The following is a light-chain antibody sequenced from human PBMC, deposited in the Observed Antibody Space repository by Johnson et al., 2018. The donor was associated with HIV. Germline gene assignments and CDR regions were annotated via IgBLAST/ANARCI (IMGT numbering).Light chain of an antibody. CDR3: VTLDSSMSAGGV. Sequence: QSVLTQPPSVSAAPGQKVTISCSGSSSNIGNNYVSWYQQLPGTAPKLLIYENNKRPSGIPDRFSGSKYGTTATLGITGLQTGDEADYYCVTLDSSMSAGGVFGTGTKVTVL. CDR2: ENN. CDR1: SSNIGNNY. V-gene: IGLV1-51*02. J-gene: IGLJ1*01.